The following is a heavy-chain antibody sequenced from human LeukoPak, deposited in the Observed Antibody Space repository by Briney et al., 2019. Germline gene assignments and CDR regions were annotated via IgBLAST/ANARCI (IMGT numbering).Heavy chain of an antibody. CDR1: GFTFSSYA. Sequence: NPGGSLRLSCAASGFTFSSYAMHWVRQAPGKGLEWVAVISYDGSNKYYADSVKGRFTISRDNSKNTLYLQMNSLRAEDTAVYYCARTFWSGYSGDYWGQGTLVTVSS. V-gene: IGHV3-30-3*02. D-gene: IGHD3-3*01. CDR2: ISYDGSNK. CDR3: ARTFWSGYSGDY. J-gene: IGHJ4*02.